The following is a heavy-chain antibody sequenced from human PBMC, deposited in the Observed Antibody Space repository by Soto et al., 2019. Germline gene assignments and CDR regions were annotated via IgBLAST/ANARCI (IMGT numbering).Heavy chain of an antibody. CDR1: GGTFSSYA. Sequence: GASVKVSCKASGGTFSSYAISWVRQAPGQGLEWMGGIIPIFGTANYAQKFQGRVTITADKSTSTAYMELSSLRSEDTAVYYRASLPWGIAAAGTGYWGQGTLVTVSS. CDR2: IIPIFGTA. D-gene: IGHD6-13*01. V-gene: IGHV1-69*06. CDR3: ASLPWGIAAAGTGY. J-gene: IGHJ4*02.